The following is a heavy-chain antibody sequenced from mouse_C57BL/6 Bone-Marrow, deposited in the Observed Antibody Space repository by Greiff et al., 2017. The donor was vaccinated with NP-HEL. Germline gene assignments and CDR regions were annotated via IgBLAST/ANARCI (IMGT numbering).Heavy chain of an antibody. CDR2: IDPSDSYT. D-gene: IGHD1-1*01. J-gene: IGHJ2*01. V-gene: IGHV1-69*01. CDR1: GYTFTSYW. Sequence: QVQLQQPGAELVMPGASVKLSCKASGYTFTSYWMHWVKQRPGQGLEWIGEIDPSDSYTNYNQKFKGKSTLTVDKSSSTAYMQLSSLTFEDSAVYYCARDALIITTVVATPGGFDYWGQGTTLTVSS. CDR3: ARDALIITTVVATPGGFDY.